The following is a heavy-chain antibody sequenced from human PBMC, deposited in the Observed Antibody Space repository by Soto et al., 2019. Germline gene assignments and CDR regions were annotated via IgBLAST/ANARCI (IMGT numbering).Heavy chain of an antibody. V-gene: IGHV3-23*01. CDR3: AKKPTTTTGSDCFDP. J-gene: IGHJ5*02. Sequence: GGPLRLSCAASGFTISSYSRNRVRQNPGKGLEWVSIISASGGTTYYADSVKGRFTISRDNSKNTLYLQMNSLGAEDTALYYCAKKPTTTTGSDCFDPWGQGTLVTVSS. CDR2: ISASGGTT. D-gene: IGHD1-1*01. CDR1: GFTISSYS.